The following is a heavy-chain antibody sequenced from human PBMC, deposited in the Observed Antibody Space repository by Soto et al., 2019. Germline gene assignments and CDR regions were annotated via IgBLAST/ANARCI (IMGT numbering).Heavy chain of an antibody. V-gene: IGHV4-30-2*01. J-gene: IGHJ4*02. CDR1: GGSISSGGYS. CDR2: ICHSGST. Sequence: PSETLSLTCAVSGGSISSGGYSWSWIRQPPGKGLEWIGYICHSGSTYYNPSLKSRVTISVDRSKNQFSLKLSSVTAADTAVYYCATGLPRSSGYYYDYWGQGTLVTVSS. CDR3: ATGLPRSSGYYYDY. D-gene: IGHD3-22*01.